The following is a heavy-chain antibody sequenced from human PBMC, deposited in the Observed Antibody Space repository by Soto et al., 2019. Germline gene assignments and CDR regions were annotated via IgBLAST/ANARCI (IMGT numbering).Heavy chain of an antibody. CDR2: INTDNGNT. Sequence: QVQLVQSGAEVKNPGASVKVSCKASGYTFTRYGIGWARKAPGQGLEGMGWINTDNGNTNYAQHVQGRVTLTTDTTTSTAYMGLRSLRSTDTGIYYCAMVDVYVTPSPQDVWGQGNTVIVSS. J-gene: IGHJ6*02. CDR1: GYTFTRYG. D-gene: IGHD3-16*01. CDR3: AMVDVYVTPSPQDV. V-gene: IGHV1-18*01.